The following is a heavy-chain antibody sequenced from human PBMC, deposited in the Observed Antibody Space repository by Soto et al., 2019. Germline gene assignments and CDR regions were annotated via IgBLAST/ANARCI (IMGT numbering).Heavy chain of an antibody. CDR2: ISYDGSNK. Sequence: QVQLVESGGGVVQPGRSLRLSCVASGFTFSSYAMHWVRQAPGKGLEWVAVISYDGSNKYYADSVKGRFTISRDNSKNTLYLQMNSLRAEDTAVYYCARGGLYYYFYGMDVWGQGTTVTVSS. D-gene: IGHD3-16*01. CDR3: ARGGLYYYFYGMDV. CDR1: GFTFSSYA. J-gene: IGHJ6*02. V-gene: IGHV3-30-3*01.